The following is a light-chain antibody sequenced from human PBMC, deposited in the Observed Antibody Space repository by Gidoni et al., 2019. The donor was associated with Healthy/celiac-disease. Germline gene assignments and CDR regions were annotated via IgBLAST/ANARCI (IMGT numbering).Light chain of an antibody. CDR3: QQYNSYPGT. Sequence: DIQMTQSPSTLSASVGGRVTITSRASQSISSWLAWYQQKPGKAPKLLIYKASSLESGVPSRFSGSGSGTEFTLTISSLQPDDFATYYCQQYNSYPGTFGQGTKVEIK. CDR2: KAS. V-gene: IGKV1-5*03. J-gene: IGKJ1*01. CDR1: QSISSW.